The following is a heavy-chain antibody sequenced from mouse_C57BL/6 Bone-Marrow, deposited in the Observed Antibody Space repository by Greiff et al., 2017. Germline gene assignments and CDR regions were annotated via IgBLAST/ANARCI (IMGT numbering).Heavy chain of an antibody. CDR1: GYTFTSYW. CDR2: IYPGNSDT. J-gene: IGHJ2*01. Sequence: VQLQQSGTVLARPGASVKMSCKTSGYTFTSYWMHWVKQRPGQGLEWIGAIYPGNSDTSYNQKFKGKAKLTAVTSASTAYMELSSLTNEDSAVYYCTLITTVEGLGRSFDYWGQGTTLTVSS. D-gene: IGHD1-1*01. V-gene: IGHV1-5*01. CDR3: TLITTVEGLGRSFDY.